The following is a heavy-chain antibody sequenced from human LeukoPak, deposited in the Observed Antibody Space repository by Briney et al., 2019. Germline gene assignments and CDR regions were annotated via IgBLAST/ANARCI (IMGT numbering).Heavy chain of an antibody. Sequence: ASVKVSCKASGYTFTSYDINWLRQATGQGLEWMGWMNPNSGNTGYAQKFQGRVTMTRNPSISTAYMELSSLRSEDTAVYYCARGGNYYGSGSYYQWGNWFDPWGQGTLVTVSS. CDR1: GYTFTSYD. CDR3: ARGGNYYGSGSYYQWGNWFDP. CDR2: MNPNSGNT. D-gene: IGHD3-10*01. V-gene: IGHV1-8*01. J-gene: IGHJ5*02.